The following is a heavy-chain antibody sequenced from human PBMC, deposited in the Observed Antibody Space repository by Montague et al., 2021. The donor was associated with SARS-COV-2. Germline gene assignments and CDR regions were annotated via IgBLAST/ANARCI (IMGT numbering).Heavy chain of an antibody. CDR2: ISYDGSNK. Sequence: SLRLSCAASGFTFSSYGMHWVRQAPGKGLEWVAVISYDGSNKYYADSVKGRFTISRDNSKNTLYLQMYSPRAEDTAVYYCAKDRRYYDFWSGYTTSQYYYYYYGMDVWCQGTTVTVTS. CDR1: GFTFSSYG. D-gene: IGHD3-3*01. CDR3: AKDRRYYDFWSGYTTSQYYYYYYGMDV. V-gene: IGHV3-30*18. J-gene: IGHJ6*02.